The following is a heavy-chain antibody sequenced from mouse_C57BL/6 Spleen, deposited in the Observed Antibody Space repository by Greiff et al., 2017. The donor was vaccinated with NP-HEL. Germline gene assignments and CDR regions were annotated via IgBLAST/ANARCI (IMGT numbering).Heavy chain of an antibody. D-gene: IGHD1-2*01. CDR3: TRTPITTYGYAMDY. Sequence: EVKLMESGGGLVQPGGSMKLSCAASGFTFSDAWMDWVRQSPEKGLEWVAEIRNKANNHATYYAESVKGRFTISRDDSKSSVYLQMNSLRAEDTGIYYCTRTPITTYGYAMDYWGQGTSVTVSS. V-gene: IGHV6-6*01. CDR1: GFTFSDAW. CDR2: IRNKANNHAT. J-gene: IGHJ4*01.